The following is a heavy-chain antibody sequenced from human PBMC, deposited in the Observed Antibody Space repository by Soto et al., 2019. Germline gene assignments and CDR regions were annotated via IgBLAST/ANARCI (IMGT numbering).Heavy chain of an antibody. D-gene: IGHD5-18*01. J-gene: IGHJ4*02. V-gene: IGHV1-69*13. Sequence: ASVKVSCKASGGTFSSYAISWVRQAPGQGLEWMGGIIPIFGTANYAQKFQGRVTITADESTSTAYMELSSLRSEDTAVYYCARGFHTAMANYYFDYWGQGTLVTVSS. CDR3: ARGFHTAMANYYFDY. CDR1: GGTFSSYA. CDR2: IIPIFGTA.